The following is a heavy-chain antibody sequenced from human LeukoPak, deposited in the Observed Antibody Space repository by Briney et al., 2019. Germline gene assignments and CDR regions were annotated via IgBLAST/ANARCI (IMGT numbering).Heavy chain of an antibody. D-gene: IGHD3-3*01. CDR1: GGSLSGYY. Sequence: SETLSLTCAVYGGSLSGYYWSWIRQPPGKGLEWIGEINHSGSTNYNPSLKSRVTISVDTSKNQFSLKLSSVTAADTAVYYCARDDSPLDYWGQGTLVTVSS. CDR2: INHSGST. CDR3: ARDDSPLDY. V-gene: IGHV4-34*01. J-gene: IGHJ4*02.